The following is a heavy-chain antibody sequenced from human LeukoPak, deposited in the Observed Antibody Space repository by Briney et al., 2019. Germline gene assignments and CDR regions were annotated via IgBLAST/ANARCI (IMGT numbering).Heavy chain of an antibody. V-gene: IGHV3-48*04. CDR3: ARRTLIRDAFDI. Sequence: GGSLRLSCAASGFTFSSYSMDWVRQAPGKGLEWVSYISSSSSTIYYADSVRGRFTISRDNAKNSLYLQMNSLRAEDTAVYYCARRTLIRDAFDIWGQGTMVTVSS. D-gene: IGHD3-16*01. CDR1: GFTFSSYS. CDR2: ISSSSSTI. J-gene: IGHJ3*02.